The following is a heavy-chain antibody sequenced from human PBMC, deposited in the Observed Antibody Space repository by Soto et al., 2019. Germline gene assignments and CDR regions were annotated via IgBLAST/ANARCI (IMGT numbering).Heavy chain of an antibody. V-gene: IGHV4-31*03. Sequence: PSETLSLTCTVSGGSISSGGYYWSWIRQHPGKGLEWIGYIYYSGSTYYNPSLESRVTISVDTSKNQFSLKLSSVTAADTAVYYCARIGAQSIAAAGNYYYGMDVWGQGTTVTVSS. D-gene: IGHD6-13*01. CDR3: ARIGAQSIAAAGNYYYGMDV. J-gene: IGHJ6*02. CDR1: GGSISSGGYY. CDR2: IYYSGST.